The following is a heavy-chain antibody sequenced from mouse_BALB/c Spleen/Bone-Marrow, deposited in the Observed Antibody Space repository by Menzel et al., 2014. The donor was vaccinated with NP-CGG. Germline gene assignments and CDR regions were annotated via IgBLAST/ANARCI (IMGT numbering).Heavy chain of an antibody. J-gene: IGHJ2*01. Sequence: EVHLVESGGGLVQPGGSLKLSCAASGFTFSSYGMSWVRQTPDKRLELVATINSNGGSTYYPDSVKGRFTISRDNAKNTLYLQMSSLKSEDTAMYYCARPYRYYFDYWGQGTTLTVSS. CDR3: ARPYRYYFDY. V-gene: IGHV5-6-3*01. D-gene: IGHD2-14*01. CDR2: INSNGGST. CDR1: GFTFSSYG.